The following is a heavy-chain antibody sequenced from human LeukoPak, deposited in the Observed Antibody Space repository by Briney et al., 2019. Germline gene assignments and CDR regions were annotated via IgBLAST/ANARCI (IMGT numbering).Heavy chain of an antibody. Sequence: GGSLRLSCAASVFTFSNYEINWVRQAPGKGLEWVSYISSGGSTICYADSVKGRFTISRDNAKNSMYLQMNSLRAEDTAVYYYARDLQEGSPAFDIWGQGTMVTVSS. CDR1: VFTFSNYE. CDR3: ARDLQEGSPAFDI. CDR2: ISSGGSTI. V-gene: IGHV3-48*03. J-gene: IGHJ3*02.